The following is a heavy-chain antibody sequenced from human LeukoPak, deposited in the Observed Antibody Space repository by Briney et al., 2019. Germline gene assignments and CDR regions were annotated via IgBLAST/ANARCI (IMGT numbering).Heavy chain of an antibody. D-gene: IGHD3-22*01. J-gene: IGHJ4*02. Sequence: SETLSLTCTVSGGSISSSSYYWGWIRQPPGKGLEWIGSIYYSGSTYYNPSLKSRVTISVDTSKNQFSLKLSSVTAADTAVYYCARDPLTYYYDSRAWYWGQGTLVTVSS. CDR1: GGSISSSSYY. V-gene: IGHV4-39*02. CDR3: ARDPLTYYYDSRAWY. CDR2: IYYSGST.